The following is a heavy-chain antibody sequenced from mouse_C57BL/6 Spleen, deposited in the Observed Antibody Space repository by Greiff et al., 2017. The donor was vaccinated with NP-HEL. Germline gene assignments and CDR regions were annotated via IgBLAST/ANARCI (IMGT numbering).Heavy chain of an antibody. D-gene: IGHD1-1*01. Sequence: DVQLVESGGGLVKPGGSLKLSCAASGFTFSSYAMSWVRQTPEKRLEWVATISDGGSYTYYPDNVKGRFTISRDNAKNNLYLQMSHLKSEDTAMYYCAREYGSLYYYAMDYWGQGTSVTVSS. CDR1: GFTFSSYA. CDR3: AREYGSLYYYAMDY. CDR2: ISDGGSYT. J-gene: IGHJ4*01. V-gene: IGHV5-4*01.